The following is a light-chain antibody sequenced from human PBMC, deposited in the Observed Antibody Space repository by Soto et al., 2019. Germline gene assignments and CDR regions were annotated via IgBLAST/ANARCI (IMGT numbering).Light chain of an antibody. J-gene: IGKJ1*01. Sequence: ELVLTQSPGTLSLSPGERATLSCRASQSVTKTSLAWYQHIPGQAPRLLIYGPSSRATGIPDRFSGSGSGTDFTLSISRLEPEDFAVYYCHQYATSPQTLGQGTKVEIK. CDR3: HQYATSPQT. CDR2: GPS. CDR1: QSVTKTS. V-gene: IGKV3-20*01.